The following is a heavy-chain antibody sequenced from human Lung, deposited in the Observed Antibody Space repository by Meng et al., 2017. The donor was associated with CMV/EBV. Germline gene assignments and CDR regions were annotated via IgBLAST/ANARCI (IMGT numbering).Heavy chain of an antibody. V-gene: IGHV3-30-3*01. CDR3: AREGVVPAAMRSAFDI. D-gene: IGHD2-2*01. CDR2: ISYDGSNK. J-gene: IGHJ3*02. Sequence: GGSLRLSCAASGFTFSSYAMHWVRQAPGKGLEWVAVISYDGSNKYYADSVKGRFTISRDNSKNTLYLQMNSLRAEDTAVYYCAREGVVPAAMRSAFDIWGQGTMVTVSS. CDR1: GFTFSSYA.